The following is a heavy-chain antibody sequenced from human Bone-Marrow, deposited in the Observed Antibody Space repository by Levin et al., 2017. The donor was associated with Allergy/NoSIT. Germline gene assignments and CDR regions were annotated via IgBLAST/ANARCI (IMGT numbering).Heavy chain of an antibody. J-gene: IGHJ4*02. CDR3: ARDAYYYDSSGYYPDY. CDR2: ISYDGSNK. V-gene: IGHV3-30-3*01. CDR1: GFTFSSYA. D-gene: IGHD3-22*01. Sequence: RAGGSLRLSCAASGFTFSSYAMHWVRQAPGKGLEWVAVISYDGSNKYYADSVKGRFTISRDNSKNTLYLQMNSLRAEDTAVYYCARDAYYYDSSGYYPDYWGQGTLVTVSS.